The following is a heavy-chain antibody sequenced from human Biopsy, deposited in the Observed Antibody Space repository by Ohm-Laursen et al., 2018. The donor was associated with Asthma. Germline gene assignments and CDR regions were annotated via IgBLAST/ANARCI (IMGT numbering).Heavy chain of an antibody. Sequence: ATVKISCKSSGYTFIGCHIHWMRQAPGQGLEWMGRINPNSGGTNYARKFQGRVTMTRDTSISTAYMEVSRLRSDDTAVYYCARGQKSAGDRWFDPWGQGTLVTVSS. CDR1: GYTFIGCH. CDR2: INPNSGGT. D-gene: IGHD6-13*01. J-gene: IGHJ5*02. CDR3: ARGQKSAGDRWFDP. V-gene: IGHV1-2*06.